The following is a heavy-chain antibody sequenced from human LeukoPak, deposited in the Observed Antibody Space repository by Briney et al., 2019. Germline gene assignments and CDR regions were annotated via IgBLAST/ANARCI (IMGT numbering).Heavy chain of an antibody. CDR2: INHSGST. D-gene: IGHD3-10*01. V-gene: IGHV4-34*01. CDR3: ARVRVRGVRYYMDV. J-gene: IGHJ6*03. CDR1: GGSFSGYY. Sequence: PSETLSLTCAVYGGSFSGYYWSWIRQPPGKGLEWIGEINHSGSTNYNPSLKSRVTISVDTSKNQFSLKLSSVTAAVTAVYYCARVRVRGVRYYMDVWGKGTTVTVSS.